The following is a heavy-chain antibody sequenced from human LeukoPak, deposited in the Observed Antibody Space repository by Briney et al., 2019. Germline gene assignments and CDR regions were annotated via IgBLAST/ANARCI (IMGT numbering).Heavy chain of an antibody. D-gene: IGHD2-2*01. CDR3: AHRRREIVVVPAKGAFDI. CDR1: GFSLSPSGVG. V-gene: IGHV2-5*02. CDR2: IYWDDDK. Sequence: ESGPTLVKPTQTLTLTCTFSGFSLSPSGVGVGWIRQPPGKALEWLALIYWDDDKRYSPSLKSRLTITKDTSKSQVVLTMTNMDPVDTATYYCAHRRREIVVVPAKGAFDIWGQGTMVTVSS. J-gene: IGHJ3*02.